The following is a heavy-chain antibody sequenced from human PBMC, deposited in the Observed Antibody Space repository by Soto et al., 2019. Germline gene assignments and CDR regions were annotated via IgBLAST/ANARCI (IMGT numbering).Heavy chain of an antibody. Sequence: HPGGSLRLSCAASGFTFSSYAMSWVRQAPGKGLEWVSAISGSGGSTYHADSVKGRFTISRDNSKNTLYLQMNSLRAEDTAVYYCAKVDGLDIVVVPAAMHYYGMDVWGQGTTVTVSS. D-gene: IGHD2-2*03. J-gene: IGHJ6*02. CDR2: ISGSGGST. V-gene: IGHV3-23*01. CDR3: AKVDGLDIVVVPAAMHYYGMDV. CDR1: GFTFSSYA.